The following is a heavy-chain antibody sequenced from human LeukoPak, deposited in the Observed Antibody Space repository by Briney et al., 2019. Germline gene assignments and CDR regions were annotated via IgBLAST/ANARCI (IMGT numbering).Heavy chain of an antibody. CDR1: GFTFSDYA. Sequence: GGSLRLSCTASGFTFSDYAMSWVRQAPGKGLEWVSTISGSSANTYYPDSVKGRFTVSRDGSKNTLYLQMDSLRAEDTAVYYCAKSYFDFWGGFHYWGQGTLVTVSS. D-gene: IGHD3-3*01. CDR2: ISGSSANT. CDR3: AKSYFDFWGGFHY. V-gene: IGHV3-23*01. J-gene: IGHJ1*01.